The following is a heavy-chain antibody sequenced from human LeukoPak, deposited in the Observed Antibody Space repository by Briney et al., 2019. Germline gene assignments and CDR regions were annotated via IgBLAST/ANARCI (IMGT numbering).Heavy chain of an antibody. Sequence: ASVKVSCKASGYTFTSYDINWVRQATGQGLEWMGWMNPNSGNTGYAQKFQGRVTMTRNTSISTAYMELSSLRSEDTAVYYCVRPMGYYDSSGYYPDSGAFDIWGQGTMVTVSS. J-gene: IGHJ3*02. V-gene: IGHV1-8*01. D-gene: IGHD3-22*01. CDR3: VRPMGYYDSSGYYPDSGAFDI. CDR2: MNPNSGNT. CDR1: GYTFTSYD.